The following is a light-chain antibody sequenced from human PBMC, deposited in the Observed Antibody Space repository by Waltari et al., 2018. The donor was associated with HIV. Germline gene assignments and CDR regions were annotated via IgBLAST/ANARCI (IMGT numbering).Light chain of an antibody. CDR1: TSNIGRNT. CDR2: GKN. V-gene: IGLV1-44*01. J-gene: IGLJ2*01. CDR3: ASWDDSLNGPV. Sequence: QSVLTQPPSASGTPEQRVTISCSGTTSNIGRNTVSWFQQFPGSAPTVLIYGKNRRPSGVPDRVSGSKSGTSASLAISGLQSEDEADYYCASWDDSLNGPVFGGGTKLTVV.